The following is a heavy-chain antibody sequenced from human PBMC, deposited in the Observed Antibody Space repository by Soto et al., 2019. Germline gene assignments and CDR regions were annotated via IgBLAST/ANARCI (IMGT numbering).Heavy chain of an antibody. V-gene: IGHV1-46*03. Sequence: ASVKVSCKGIGYSFTSHYMHWVRQAPGQGLEWMGTIHPGGVNIAYAQKFQGRVTMTKDTSTSTVYMELTSLTSEDTAVYYCARFQCWHDQRCWFYPCSQGTLVPVSA. D-gene: IGHD1-1*01. CDR1: GYSFTSHY. CDR2: IHPGGVNI. J-gene: IGHJ5*02. CDR3: ARFQCWHDQRCWFYP.